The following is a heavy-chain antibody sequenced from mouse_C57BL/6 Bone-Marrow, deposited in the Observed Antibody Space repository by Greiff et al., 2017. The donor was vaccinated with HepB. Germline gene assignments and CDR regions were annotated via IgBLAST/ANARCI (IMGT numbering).Heavy chain of an antibody. D-gene: IGHD1-1*01. V-gene: IGHV2-2*01. J-gene: IGHJ3*01. CDR1: GFSLTSYG. CDR2: IWRGGST. Sequence: VKLMESGPGLVQPSQSLSITCTVSGFSLTSYGVHWVRQSPGKGLEWLGVIWRGGSTNYNAAFISRLSISKDNSKSQVYFKMNRLQTDDTAIYYCAISTVAATWFGYGGQGTRVTVSA. CDR3: AISTVAATWFGY.